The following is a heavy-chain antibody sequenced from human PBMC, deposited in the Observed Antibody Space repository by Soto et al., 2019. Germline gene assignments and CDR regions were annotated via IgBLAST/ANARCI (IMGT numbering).Heavy chain of an antibody. D-gene: IGHD3-9*01. CDR2: IYYSGST. CDR3: ARGTYFDWLGTWFDP. V-gene: IGHV4-39*01. J-gene: IGHJ5*02. CDR1: GGSISSSRYY. Sequence: PSETLSLTCTVSGGSISSSRYYWGWIRQPPGKGLEWIGNIYYSGSTYYNPSLKGRVTISVDTSKNQFSLKLSSVTAADTGVSYCARGTYFDWLGTWFDPWGQGTLVTVS.